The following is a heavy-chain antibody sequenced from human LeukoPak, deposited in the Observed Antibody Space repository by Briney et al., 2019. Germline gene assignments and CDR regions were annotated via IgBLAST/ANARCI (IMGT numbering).Heavy chain of an antibody. CDR1: GGFISSYY. Sequence: SETLSLTCTVSGGFISSYYWSWIRQPPGKGLEWIGYIYYSGSTSYNPSLKSRVTMSADTSKNQFSLRLSSVTAADTAVYYCARRGAYSGNDLARYFDLWGRGTLVTVSS. CDR3: ARRGAYSGNDLARYFDL. CDR2: IYYSGST. J-gene: IGHJ2*01. D-gene: IGHD5-12*01. V-gene: IGHV4-59*08.